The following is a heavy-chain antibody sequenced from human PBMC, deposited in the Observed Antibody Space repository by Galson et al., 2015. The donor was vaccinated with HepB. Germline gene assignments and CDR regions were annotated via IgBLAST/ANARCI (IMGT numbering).Heavy chain of an antibody. Sequence: SLRLSCAASGFTVSSNYMSWVRQAPGKGLEWVSVIYSGGSTYYADSVKGRFTISRDNSKNTLYLQMNSLRAEDTAVYYCARETHYYGMDVWGQGTTVTVSS. CDR1: GFTVSSNY. J-gene: IGHJ6*02. CDR3: ARETHYYGMDV. V-gene: IGHV3-53*01. CDR2: IYSGGST.